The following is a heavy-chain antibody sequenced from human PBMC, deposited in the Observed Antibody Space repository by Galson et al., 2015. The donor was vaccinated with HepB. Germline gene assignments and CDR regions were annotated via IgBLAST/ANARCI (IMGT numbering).Heavy chain of an antibody. CDR1: GFTFSSYG. V-gene: IGHV3-33*01. Sequence: SLRLSCAASGFTFSSYGMHWVRQAPGKGLEWVAVIWYDGSNKYYADSVKGRFTISRDNSKNTLYLQMNSLRAEDTAVYYCARDHIASGVGATITSHWGQGTPVTVSS. J-gene: IGHJ4*02. CDR2: IWYDGSNK. CDR3: ARDHIASGVGATITSH. D-gene: IGHD5-24*01.